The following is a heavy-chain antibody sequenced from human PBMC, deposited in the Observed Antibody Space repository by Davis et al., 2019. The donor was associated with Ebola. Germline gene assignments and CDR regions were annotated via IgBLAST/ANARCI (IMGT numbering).Heavy chain of an antibody. J-gene: IGHJ6*04. Sequence: GESLKISCAASGFTVSSNYMSWVRQAPGKGLEWVSVIYSGGSTYYADSVKGRFTISRDNAKNSLYLQMNSLRAEDTAVYYCARPRTIYGMDVWGKGTTVTVSS. D-gene: IGHD1-14*01. V-gene: IGHV3-53*01. CDR1: GFTVSSNY. CDR3: ARPRTIYGMDV. CDR2: IYSGGST.